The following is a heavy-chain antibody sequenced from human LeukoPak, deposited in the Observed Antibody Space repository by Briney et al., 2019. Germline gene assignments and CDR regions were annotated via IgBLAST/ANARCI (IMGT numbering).Heavy chain of an antibody. Sequence: PGGSLRLSCTVSGFTFGDYAMSWFRQAPGKGLEWVGFIRSKTYGGTTEYAASVKGRFTISRDDSTSIAYLQMNSLKTEDTAMYFCTRELNCNSISCQHIDYWGQGTLVTVAS. CDR2: IRSKTYGGTT. J-gene: IGHJ4*02. CDR3: TRELNCNSISCQHIDY. V-gene: IGHV3-49*03. CDR1: GFTFGDYA. D-gene: IGHD2/OR15-2a*01.